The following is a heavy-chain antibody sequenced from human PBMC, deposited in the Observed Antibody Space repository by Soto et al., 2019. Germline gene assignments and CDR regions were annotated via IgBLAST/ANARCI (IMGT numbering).Heavy chain of an antibody. Sequence: QVQLVESGGGVVQPGGPLSLSCATSGFQSTSFTMHWVRQAPGKGLEGIEVISYDGARTDYADALKGRFTISRDTSKNTLYLQMNNLRPDDTAMYYCARDRPYGDPNWFDPWGQGTLVTVSS. D-gene: IGHD4-17*01. V-gene: IGHV3-30-3*01. CDR3: ARDRPYGDPNWFDP. CDR2: ISYDGART. J-gene: IGHJ5*02. CDR1: GFQSTSFT.